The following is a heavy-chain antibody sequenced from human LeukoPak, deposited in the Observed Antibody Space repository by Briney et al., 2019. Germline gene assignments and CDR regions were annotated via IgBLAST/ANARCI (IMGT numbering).Heavy chain of an antibody. Sequence: SETLSLTCTVSGGSISSYYWSWIRQPPGKGLEWIGYTYYSGSTNYNPSLKSRVTISVDTSKNQFSLKLSSVTAADTAVYYCARAVVGMVTIYYYMDVWGKGTTVTVSS. CDR2: TYYSGST. D-gene: IGHD5-18*01. CDR3: ARAVVGMVTIYYYMDV. CDR1: GGSISSYY. V-gene: IGHV4-59*01. J-gene: IGHJ6*03.